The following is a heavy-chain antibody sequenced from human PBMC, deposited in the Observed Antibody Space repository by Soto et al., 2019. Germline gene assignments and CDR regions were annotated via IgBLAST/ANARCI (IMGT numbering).Heavy chain of an antibody. CDR3: ARILPHSELLLHYFDY. J-gene: IGHJ4*02. CDR2: IDWDDDK. V-gene: IGHV2-70*01. CDR1: GFSLSTSGMC. Sequence: SGPTLVNPTQTLTLACTFSGFSLSTSGMCVSWIRQPPGKALEWLALIDWDDDKYYSTSLKTRLTISKDTSKNQVVLTMTNMDPVDTATYYCARILPHSELLLHYFDYWGQGTLVTVSS. D-gene: IGHD1-26*01.